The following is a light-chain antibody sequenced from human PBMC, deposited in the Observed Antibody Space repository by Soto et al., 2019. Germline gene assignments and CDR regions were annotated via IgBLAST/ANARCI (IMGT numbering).Light chain of an antibody. Sequence: DIQMTQSTSSLSASVGDRVTITCRASQSISSYLNWYQQKPGKAPKLLIYAASSLQSGVPSRFSGSGSGTYFTLTISSLQPDDFATYYCQQSYSTLYTFGQGTKLEIK. V-gene: IGKV1-39*01. CDR1: QSISSY. CDR2: AAS. J-gene: IGKJ2*01. CDR3: QQSYSTLYT.